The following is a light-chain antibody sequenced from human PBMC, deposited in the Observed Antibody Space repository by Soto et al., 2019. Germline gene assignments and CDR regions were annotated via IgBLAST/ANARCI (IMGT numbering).Light chain of an antibody. J-gene: IGLJ2*01. V-gene: IGLV2-14*01. CDR1: SSDIGGYNY. CDR3: SSYRSGTTVVV. Sequence: QSALTQPASVSGSPGQSITISCIGTSSDIGGYNYVSWYPQHPGKAPKLMIYDVTNRPSGVSYRFSGSKSGNTASLTISGLQTEDEADYYCSSYRSGTTVVVFGGGTKLTVL. CDR2: DVT.